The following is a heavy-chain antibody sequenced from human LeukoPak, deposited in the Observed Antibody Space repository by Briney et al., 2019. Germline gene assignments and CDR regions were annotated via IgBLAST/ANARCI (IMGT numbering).Heavy chain of an antibody. CDR2: ISGSDGST. V-gene: IGHV3-23*01. J-gene: IGHJ3*02. Sequence: GGSLRLSCAASGFTFSNYAMSWVRQAPGKGLEWVSAISGSDGSTNYADSVKGRFTISRDNAKNSLYLQMNSLRAEDTAVYYCAREMVTTFAFDIWGQGTMVTVSS. D-gene: IGHD4-17*01. CDR3: AREMVTTFAFDI. CDR1: GFTFSNYA.